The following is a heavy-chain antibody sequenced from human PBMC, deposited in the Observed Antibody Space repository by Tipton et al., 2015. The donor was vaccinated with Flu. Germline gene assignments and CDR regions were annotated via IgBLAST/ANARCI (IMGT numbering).Heavy chain of an antibody. CDR3: AGDRAEDYYESGSYYYYYGMDV. D-gene: IGHD3-10*01. Sequence: VQLVQSGAEVKKPGASVKVSCKASGYTFSGHYMHWVRQAPGQGLEWMGRINPKSGDTNHAQKFQGRVTMNRDTSISTAYMELSGLRSDDTALYYCAGDRAEDYYESGSYYYYYGMDVWGQGTTVIVSS. V-gene: IGHV1-2*06. CDR1: GYTFSGHY. J-gene: IGHJ6*02. CDR2: INPKSGDT.